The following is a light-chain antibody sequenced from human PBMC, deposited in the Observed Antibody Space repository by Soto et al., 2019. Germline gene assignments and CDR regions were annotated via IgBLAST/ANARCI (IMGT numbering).Light chain of an antibody. V-gene: IGLV2-14*01. Sequence: SALTQPASVSGSPGQSITISCTGTSSDIGANIYVSWYQQHPGKAPKLLIHEVSNRPSGVSNRFSGSKSGNTASLIISGLQAEDEADYYCSSYTSTSRVFGGGTKLTVL. CDR2: EVS. CDR3: SSYTSTSRV. J-gene: IGLJ2*01. CDR1: SSDIGANIY.